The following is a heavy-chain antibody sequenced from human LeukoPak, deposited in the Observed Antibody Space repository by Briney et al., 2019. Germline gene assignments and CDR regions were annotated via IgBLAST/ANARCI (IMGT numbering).Heavy chain of an antibody. CDR3: AREHSSSWQTPDY. Sequence: GGSLRLSCAASGFTFSTYSMNWVHQAPGKGLEWVSSISSSSTYISYADSVKGRFTISRDNAKNSLYLQMNSLRAEDTAVYYCAREHSSSWQTPDYWGQGTLVTVSS. V-gene: IGHV3-21*06. D-gene: IGHD6-13*01. CDR1: GFTFSTYS. CDR2: ISSSSTYI. J-gene: IGHJ4*02.